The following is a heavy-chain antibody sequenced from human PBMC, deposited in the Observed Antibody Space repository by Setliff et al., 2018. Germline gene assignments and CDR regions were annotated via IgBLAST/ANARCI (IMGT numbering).Heavy chain of an antibody. CDR1: GFTFTGYD. Sequence: PGGSLRLSCAASGFTFTGYDIHWVRQAPGKGLEWVAVISYDGTYKNFVDSVKARFTISRDNSKDTLYLQMNSLRSEDTAVYYCARALPSIHIDYWGKGTLVTVSS. D-gene: IGHD6-6*01. V-gene: IGHV3-30-3*01. CDR2: ISYDGTYK. CDR3: ARALPSIHIDY. J-gene: IGHJ4*02.